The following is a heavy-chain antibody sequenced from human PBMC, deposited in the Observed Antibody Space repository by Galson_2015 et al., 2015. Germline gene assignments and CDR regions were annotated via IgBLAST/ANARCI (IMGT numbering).Heavy chain of an antibody. V-gene: IGHV5-10-1*01. D-gene: IGHD3-3*01. CDR2: IDPSDSYT. Sequence: QSGAEVKKPGESPRISCKGSGYSFTSYWISWVRQMPGKGLEWMGRIDPSDSYTNYSPSLQGHVTISADKSISTAYLQWSSLKASDTAMYYCARRLRDYDFWSGLDYYYYGMDVWGQGTTVTVSS. CDR3: ARRLRDYDFWSGLDYYYYGMDV. J-gene: IGHJ6*02. CDR1: GYSFTSYW.